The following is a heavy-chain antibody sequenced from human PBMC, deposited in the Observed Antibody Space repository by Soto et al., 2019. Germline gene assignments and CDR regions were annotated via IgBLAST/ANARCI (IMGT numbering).Heavy chain of an antibody. Sequence: QVQLVESGGGVVQPGRSLRLSCAASGFTFSSYGMHWVRQAPGKGLEWVAVIWYDGSNKYYADSVKGRFTISRDNSKNPLYLEMNSLRAEDTAVYYCARDPRLGSLGMDVWGQGTTVTVSS. J-gene: IGHJ6*02. V-gene: IGHV3-33*01. D-gene: IGHD3-16*01. CDR1: GFTFSSYG. CDR3: ARDPRLGSLGMDV. CDR2: IWYDGSNK.